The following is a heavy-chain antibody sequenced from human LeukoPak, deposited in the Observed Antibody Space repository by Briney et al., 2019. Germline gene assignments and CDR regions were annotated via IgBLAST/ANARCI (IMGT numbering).Heavy chain of an antibody. CDR1: GASISGGSDY. CDR3: ARDGGDLGPGTIRGTRFYYYYMDV. CDR2: VHTSGNP. V-gene: IGHV4-61*02. J-gene: IGHJ6*03. D-gene: IGHD3-16*01. Sequence: SETLSLTCSVSGASISGGSDYWIWIRQPAGKALEYIGRVHTSGNPNYNPSIESRVSISVDRSKNQFSLQLRSVTAADTAVYYCARDGGDLGPGTIRGTRFYYYYMDVWGKGTAVIVSS.